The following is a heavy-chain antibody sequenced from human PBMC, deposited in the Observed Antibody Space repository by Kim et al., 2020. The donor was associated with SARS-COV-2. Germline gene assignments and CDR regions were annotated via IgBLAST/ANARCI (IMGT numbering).Heavy chain of an antibody. Sequence: ISYAGSVKGRFTISRDNSKNTVYRQRNSLRADDTAVYYGAKLTGSAPVDYWGQGTLLTVSS. D-gene: IGHD1-20*01. J-gene: IGHJ4*02. CDR3: AKLTGSAPVDY. V-gene: IGHV3-23*01. CDR2: I.